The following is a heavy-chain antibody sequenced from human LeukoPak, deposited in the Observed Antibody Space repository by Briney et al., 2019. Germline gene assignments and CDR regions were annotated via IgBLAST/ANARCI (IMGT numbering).Heavy chain of an antibody. CDR3: ARDYRGTYPPGYFDY. V-gene: IGHV4-39*07. CDR2: IYYSGNT. Sequence: PSETLSLTCTVSGGSIFSSNSYWGWIRQPPGKGLEWIGSIYYSGNTYYNPSLKSRVTISLDTSKNQFSLNLSSLTAADTAVYYCARDYRGTYPPGYFDYWGQGTLVTVSS. D-gene: IGHD3-16*02. CDR1: GGSIFSSNSY. J-gene: IGHJ4*02.